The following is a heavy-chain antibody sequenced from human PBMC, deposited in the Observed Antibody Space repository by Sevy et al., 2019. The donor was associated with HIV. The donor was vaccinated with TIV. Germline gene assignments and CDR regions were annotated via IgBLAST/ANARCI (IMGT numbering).Heavy chain of an antibody. Sequence: ASVKVSCKDSGYNFIDYYIHWLRQAPGNGLEWLGWINPKTGGTNLSQKFQGRLTMTTDTSTSTAYMELTRLRPGDSLTHGDRAIYFCARTLSGYDFNYFDYWGQGTLVTVSS. D-gene: IGHD5-12*01. V-gene: IGHV1-2*02. J-gene: IGHJ4*02. CDR1: GYNFIDYY. CDR3: RAIYFCARTLSGYDFNYFDY. CDR2: INPKTGGT.